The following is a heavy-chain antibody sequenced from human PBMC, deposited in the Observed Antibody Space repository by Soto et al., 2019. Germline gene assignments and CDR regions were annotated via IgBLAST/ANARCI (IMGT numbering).Heavy chain of an antibody. V-gene: IGHV4-61*01. CDR2: LYYTGAT. CDR3: ARTFCSTTSCQAHGMDV. CDR1: GDSVSSGSYY. J-gene: IGHJ6*02. Sequence: QVQLQESGPGLVKPSETLSLTCTVSGDSVSSGSYYWTWIRQPPGKGLEWIGYLYYTGATNYQPSLKSRATMSLETSSDPCSLRLSSLTAADTAVDCCARTFCSTTSCQAHGMDVWGQGTSVTVSS. D-gene: IGHD2-2*01.